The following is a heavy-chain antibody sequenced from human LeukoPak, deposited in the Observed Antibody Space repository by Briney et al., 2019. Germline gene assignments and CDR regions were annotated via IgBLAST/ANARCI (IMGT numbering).Heavy chain of an antibody. V-gene: IGHV4-34*01. CDR2: ISQSGIT. J-gene: IGHJ5*02. CDR1: GGSFSGYY. CDR3: AKGLRGSRAWDRRWFDP. D-gene: IGHD6-19*01. Sequence: PSETLSLTCADYGGSFSGYYRSWIRQPPGKGLEWIGEISQSGITNYNPSLKSRVTISLDTSKNQFSLTLSSVTAADTAVYYCAKGLRGSRAWDRRWFDPWGQGTLVTVSS.